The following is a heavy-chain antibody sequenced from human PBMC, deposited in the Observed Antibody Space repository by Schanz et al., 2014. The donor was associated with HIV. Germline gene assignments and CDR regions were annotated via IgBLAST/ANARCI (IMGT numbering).Heavy chain of an antibody. Sequence: VQLVESGGGLVQPGRSLRLSCAASGFTFSDYYMSWIRQAPGKGLEWVSYISSSGSTIYYADSVKGRFTISRDNAKNSLYLQMNSLRAEDTAVYYCARDREYYYGSGSRDYYYYGMDVWGQGTTVTVSS. CDR1: GFTFSDYY. CDR2: ISSSGSTI. J-gene: IGHJ6*02. D-gene: IGHD3-10*01. CDR3: ARDREYYYGSGSRDYYYYGMDV. V-gene: IGHV3-11*01.